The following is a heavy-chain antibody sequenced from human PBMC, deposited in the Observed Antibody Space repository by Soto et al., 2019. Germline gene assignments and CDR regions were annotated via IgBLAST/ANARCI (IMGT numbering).Heavy chain of an antibody. CDR1: GGSISSYC. Sequence: SETLSLTCTVSGGSISSYCWSWIRQPPGKGLEWIGYIYYSGSTNYNPSLKSRVTISVDTSKNQFSLKLSSVTAADTAVYYCARGGSSSSRNYYMDVWGKGTTVTVSS. J-gene: IGHJ6*03. V-gene: IGHV4-59*01. CDR2: IYYSGST. CDR3: ARGGSSSSRNYYMDV. D-gene: IGHD6-6*01.